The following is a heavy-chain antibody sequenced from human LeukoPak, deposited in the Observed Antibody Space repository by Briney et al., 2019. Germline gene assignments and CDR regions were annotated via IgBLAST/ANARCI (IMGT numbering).Heavy chain of an antibody. Sequence: PGGSLRLSCAASGFTLSSYGMHWVRQAPGKGLEWAAFIRYDGSNKYYADSVKGRFTISRDNSKNTLYLQMNSLRAEDTAVYYCAKTHYYGSGSPAGYWGQGTLVTVSS. D-gene: IGHD3-10*01. CDR3: AKTHYYGSGSPAGY. CDR1: GFTLSSYG. J-gene: IGHJ4*02. V-gene: IGHV3-30*02. CDR2: IRYDGSNK.